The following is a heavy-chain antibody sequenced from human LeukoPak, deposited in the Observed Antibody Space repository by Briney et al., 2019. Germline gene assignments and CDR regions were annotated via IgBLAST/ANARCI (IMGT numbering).Heavy chain of an antibody. CDR3: ARGGYCSGGSCHDY. J-gene: IGHJ4*02. V-gene: IGHV3-30*02. Sequence: GGYLRLSCAASGFTFGSYGMHWVRQAPGKGLEWVTFIRSDGSNKYYADSVKGRFTISRDNAKNSLYLQMNSLRAEDTAVYYCARGGYCSGGSCHDYWGQGTLVTVSS. CDR1: GFTFGSYG. D-gene: IGHD2-15*01. CDR2: IRSDGSNK.